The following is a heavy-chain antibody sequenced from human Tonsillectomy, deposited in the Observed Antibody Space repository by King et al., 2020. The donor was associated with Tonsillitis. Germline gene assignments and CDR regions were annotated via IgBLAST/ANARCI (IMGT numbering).Heavy chain of an antibody. Sequence: QLVQSGAEVKKPGESLKISCNGSGYSFANYWVGWVRQMPGKGLEWMGIIYPGDSDTRYSPSFQGQGSSSADKSISTAYLQWSSLKASDTAMYYCARGVVIPRGSFDYWGQGTLVTVSS. CDR2: IYPGDSDT. J-gene: IGHJ4*02. D-gene: IGHD3-3*01. CDR1: GYSFANYW. CDR3: ARGVVIPRGSFDY. V-gene: IGHV5-51*03.